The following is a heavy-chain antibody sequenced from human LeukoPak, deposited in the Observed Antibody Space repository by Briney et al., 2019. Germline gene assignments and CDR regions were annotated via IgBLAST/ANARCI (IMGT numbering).Heavy chain of an antibody. D-gene: IGHD3-10*01. V-gene: IGHV3-9*01. CDR2: ISWNSAST. Sequence: PGRSLRLSCAASGFTFEDYAMHWVRQAPGKGLEWVSGISWNSASTAYADSVKGRFTISREDAKNSLYLQMNSLRPEDTALYFCATRSGSFAFDYWGQGTLVTVSS. CDR1: GFTFEDYA. J-gene: IGHJ4*02. CDR3: ATRSGSFAFDY.